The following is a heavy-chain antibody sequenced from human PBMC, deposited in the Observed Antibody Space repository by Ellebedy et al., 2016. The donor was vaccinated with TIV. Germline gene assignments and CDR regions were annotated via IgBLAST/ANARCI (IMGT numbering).Heavy chain of an antibody. CDR3: AREFLDYFFDQ. J-gene: IGHJ4*02. CDR1: GFSVNGNY. V-gene: IGHV3-66*01. Sequence: GGSLRLSCAASGFSVNGNYMSWVRQAPGKGLEWVSLIYSGDDTYYADSVKGRFFISRDNSENTLYLQMNSLRTEDTAVYYCAREFLDYFFDQWGQGTLVTVSS. CDR2: IYSGDDT. D-gene: IGHD3/OR15-3a*01.